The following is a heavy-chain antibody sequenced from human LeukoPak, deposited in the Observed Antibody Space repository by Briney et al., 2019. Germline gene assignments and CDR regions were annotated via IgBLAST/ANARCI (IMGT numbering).Heavy chain of an antibody. V-gene: IGHV3-23*01. CDR2: ISGSGGST. D-gene: IGHD6-13*01. CDR3: ARDAGRDSTYWYYY. CDR1: GFTFSSYA. Sequence: GGSLRLSCAASGFTFSSYAMSWVRQAPGKGLEWVSAISGSGGSTYYADSAKGRFTISRDNGENSLYLQMNSLRDEDTAVYYCARDAGRDSTYWYYYWGQGTLVTVSS. J-gene: IGHJ4*02.